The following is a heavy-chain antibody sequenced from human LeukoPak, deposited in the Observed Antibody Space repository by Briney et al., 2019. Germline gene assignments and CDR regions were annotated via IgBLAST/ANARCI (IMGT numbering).Heavy chain of an antibody. V-gene: IGHV4-59*01. CDR3: ARYHRFDWLYGMDV. CDR1: GGSISSYY. Sequence: SETLSLTCTVSGGSISSYYWSWIRQPPGKGLEWIGYIYYSGSTNYNPSLKNRVTISVDTSKNQFSLKLSSVTAADTAVYYCARYHRFDWLYGMDVWGQGTLVTVSS. CDR2: IYYSGST. J-gene: IGHJ6*02. D-gene: IGHD3-9*01.